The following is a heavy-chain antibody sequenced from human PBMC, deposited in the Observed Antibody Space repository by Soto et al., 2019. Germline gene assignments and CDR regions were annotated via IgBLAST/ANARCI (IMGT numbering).Heavy chain of an antibody. J-gene: IGHJ4*02. CDR2: IYSGGST. Sequence: GGSLRLSCAASGFTVSSNYMSWVRQAPGKGLEWVSVIYSGGSTYYADSVKGRFTISRDNSKNTLYLQMNSLRAEDTAVYYCAREFYSSSWYAYWGQGTLVTVSS. D-gene: IGHD6-13*01. CDR1: GFTVSSNY. CDR3: AREFYSSSWYAY. V-gene: IGHV3-66*01.